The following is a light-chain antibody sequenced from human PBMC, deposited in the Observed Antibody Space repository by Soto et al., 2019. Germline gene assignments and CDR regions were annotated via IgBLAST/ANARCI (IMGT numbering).Light chain of an antibody. CDR3: QKYNKWPLN. V-gene: IGKV3-15*01. CDR1: QSISYT. CDR2: GAS. J-gene: IGKJ3*01. Sequence: EIVMTQSPVTLSVSQGGRYTLSRRASQSISYTLAWYQQKPGQAPRLLIRGASTRAPGFPARFSGSGSGTDFTLTISSLQSEDFAVYYCQKYNKWPLNFGTGNTGAIK.